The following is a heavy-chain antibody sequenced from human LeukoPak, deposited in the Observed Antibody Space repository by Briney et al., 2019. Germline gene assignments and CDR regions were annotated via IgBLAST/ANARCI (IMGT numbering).Heavy chain of an antibody. CDR3: ANTMVRGSYNMDV. J-gene: IGHJ6*02. D-gene: IGHD3-10*01. CDR2: IIPIFGTA. Sequence: SVKVSCKASGGTFSSYAISWVRQAPGQGLEWMGGIIPIFGTANYAQKFQGRVTITTDESTSTAYMELSSLRSEDTAVYYCANTMVRGSYNMDVWGQGTTVTVSS. CDR1: GGTFSSYA. V-gene: IGHV1-69*05.